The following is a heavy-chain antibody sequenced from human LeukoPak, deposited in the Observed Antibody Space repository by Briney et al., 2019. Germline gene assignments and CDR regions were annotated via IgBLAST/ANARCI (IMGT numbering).Heavy chain of an antibody. CDR3: ARARPTQQLVPQYYYYYGMDV. D-gene: IGHD6-13*01. CDR2: MNPNSGNT. Sequence: GASVKVSCKASGYTFTSYDINWVRQATGQGLEWMGWMNPNSGNTGYAQKFQGRVTMTRNTSISTAYMELSSLRSEDTAVYYCARARPTQQLVPQYYYYYGMDVWGQGTTVTVSS. CDR1: GYTFTSYD. V-gene: IGHV1-8*01. J-gene: IGHJ6*02.